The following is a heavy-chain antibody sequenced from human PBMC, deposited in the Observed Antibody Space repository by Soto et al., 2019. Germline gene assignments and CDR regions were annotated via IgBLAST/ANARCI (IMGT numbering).Heavy chain of an antibody. D-gene: IGHD6-13*01. Sequence: SETLSLTCTVSGGSISSYYWSWIRQPPGKGLEWIGYIYYSGSTYYNPSLKSRVTISVDTSKNQFSLKLSSVTAADTAVHYCARAAAAGGGFDPWGQGTLVTVSS. CDR1: GGSISSYY. V-gene: IGHV4-59*08. CDR3: ARAAAAGGGFDP. J-gene: IGHJ5*02. CDR2: IYYSGST.